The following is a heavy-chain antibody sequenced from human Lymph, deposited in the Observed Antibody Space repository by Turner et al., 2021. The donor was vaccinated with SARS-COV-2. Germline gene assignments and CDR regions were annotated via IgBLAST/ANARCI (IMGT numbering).Heavy chain of an antibody. D-gene: IGHD2-2*01. V-gene: IGHV3-30*04. CDR2: ISYEGSNK. J-gene: IGHJ5*01. Sequence: QVQLVESGGGVVQPGRSLRLSCAASGFTFSSYVMHWVRQAPGKGLEWVAVISYEGSNKYYADSVKGRFTISRDYSKNTLYLQMNSLRAEDTAIYYCARGVPEFDSWGQGTLVTVSS. CDR1: GFTFSSYV. CDR3: ARGVPEFDS.